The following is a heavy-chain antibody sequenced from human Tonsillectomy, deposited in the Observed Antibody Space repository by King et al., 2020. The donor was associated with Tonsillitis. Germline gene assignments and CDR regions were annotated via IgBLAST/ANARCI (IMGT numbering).Heavy chain of an antibody. CDR3: ARWDDHGDYNNDKYFLL. Sequence: QLQASGPGLVEPSETLSLTCTVSGGSINSYYWSWIRQPPGKGLEWIGYIYYSGSTNYSHSHKSRVTMSIDTTKNQFSLNLGSVTAAATVVYFCARWDDHGDYNNDKYFLLCGHGTLGTAPS. J-gene: IGHJ1*01. CDR1: GGSINSYY. V-gene: IGHV4-59*08. D-gene: IGHD4-17*01. CDR2: IYYSGST.